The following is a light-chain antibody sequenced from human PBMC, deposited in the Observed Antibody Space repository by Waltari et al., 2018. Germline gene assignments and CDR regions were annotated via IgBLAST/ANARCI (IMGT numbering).Light chain of an antibody. CDR1: QTVNSN. J-gene: IGKJ3*01. CDR3: QHYNNWSGA. CDR2: GAS. Sequence: EIVMTQSPATLSVSPGERATLSCRASQTVNSNLAWFQQRPGQAPRLLIYGASTRATGIPARFSGSGSGTEFTLTISSLQSEYFAVYYCQHYNNWSGAFGPGTKVDIK. V-gene: IGKV3-15*01.